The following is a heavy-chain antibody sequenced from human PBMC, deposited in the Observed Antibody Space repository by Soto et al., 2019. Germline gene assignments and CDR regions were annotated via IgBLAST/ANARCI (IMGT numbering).Heavy chain of an antibody. Sequence: SETLSLTCTVSGGSISSYYWSWIRQPPGKGLEWIGYIYYSGSTNYNPSLKSRVTISVDTSKNQFSLKLSSVTAADTAVYYCASSGYCSGGSCYLFRKSARPYYMDVWGKGTTVTVSS. D-gene: IGHD2-15*01. J-gene: IGHJ6*03. CDR2: IYYSGST. V-gene: IGHV4-59*01. CDR1: GGSISSYY. CDR3: ASSGYCSGGSCYLFRKSARPYYMDV.